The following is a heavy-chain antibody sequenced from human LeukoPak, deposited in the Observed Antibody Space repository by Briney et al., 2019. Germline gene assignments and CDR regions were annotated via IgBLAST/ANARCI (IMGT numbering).Heavy chain of an antibody. V-gene: IGHV3-53*01. CDR3: AKWARYCTNGVCYYFDY. CDR2: IYSGGNT. Sequence: GGSLRLSCTVSGFTVSSNSMSWVRQAPGKGLEWVSFIYSGGNTHYSDSVKGRFTVSRDNSKNTLYLQMNSLRAEDTAVYYCAKWARYCTNGVCYYFDYWGQGTLVTVSS. D-gene: IGHD2-8*01. CDR1: GFTVSSNS. J-gene: IGHJ4*02.